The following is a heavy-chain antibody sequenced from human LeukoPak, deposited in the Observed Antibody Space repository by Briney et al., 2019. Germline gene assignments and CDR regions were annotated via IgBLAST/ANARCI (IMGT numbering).Heavy chain of an antibody. J-gene: IGHJ4*02. CDR2: ISDIGSI. D-gene: IGHD2/OR15-2a*01. Sequence: SETLSLTCTVSGGSISSYYWSWIRQPPGKGLEWIAYISDIGSINYNPSLKSRVTISLDTSKNQFSLRLSSVTTADTAVYYCAGHHPRNTVDFWGQGTLVTVSS. CDR3: AGHHPRNTVDF. CDR1: GGSISSYY. V-gene: IGHV4-59*08.